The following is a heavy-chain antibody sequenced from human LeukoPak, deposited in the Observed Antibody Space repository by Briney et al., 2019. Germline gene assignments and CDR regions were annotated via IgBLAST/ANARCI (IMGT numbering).Heavy chain of an antibody. D-gene: IGHD2-15*01. J-gene: IGHJ6*03. CDR2: ISGSGGST. V-gene: IGHV3-23*01. CDR1: GFTFSSYG. Sequence: RAGGSLRLSCAASGFTFSSYGMHWVRQAPGKGLEWVSAISGSGGSTYYADSVKGRFTISRDNSKNTLYLQMNSLRAEDTAVYYCAKDYCCFPHMYYMDVWGKGTTVTVSS. CDR3: AKDYCCFPHMYYMDV.